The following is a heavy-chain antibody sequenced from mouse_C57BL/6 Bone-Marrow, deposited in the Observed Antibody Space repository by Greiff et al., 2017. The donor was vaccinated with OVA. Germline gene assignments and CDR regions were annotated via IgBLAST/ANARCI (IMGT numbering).Heavy chain of an antibody. J-gene: IGHJ1*03. CDR2: IYPRSGNT. V-gene: IGHV1-81*01. CDR1: GYTFTSYG. Sequence: QVQLKESGAELARPGASVKLSCKASGYTFTSYGISWVKQRTGQGLEWIGEIYPRSGNTYYNEKFKGKATLTADKSSSTAYMVLRSLTSEDSAVDFCAARSSSWYFDVWGTGTTVTVSS. D-gene: IGHD1-1*01. CDR3: AARSSSWYFDV.